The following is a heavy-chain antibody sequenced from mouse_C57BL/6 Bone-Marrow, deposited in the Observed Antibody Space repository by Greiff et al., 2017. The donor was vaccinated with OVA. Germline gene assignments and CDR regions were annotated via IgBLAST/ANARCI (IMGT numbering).Heavy chain of an antibody. CDR2: IDPSDSYT. Sequence: QVQLQQPGAELVKPGASVKLSCKASGYTFTSYWMQWVKQRPGQGLEWIGEIDPSDSYTNYNQKFKGKGTLTVDTSSSTGYMQLSSLTSEDSAVYYCASAVFAYWGQGNLVTVSA. CDR1: GYTFTSYW. J-gene: IGHJ3*01. V-gene: IGHV1-50*01. CDR3: ASAVFAY.